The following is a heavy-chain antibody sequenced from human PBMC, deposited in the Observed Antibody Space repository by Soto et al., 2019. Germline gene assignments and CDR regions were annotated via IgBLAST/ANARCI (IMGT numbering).Heavy chain of an antibody. CDR3: AGDRTTVTTSWFDP. Sequence: QVQLVESGGGLVKPGGSLRLSCAASGFTFSDYYMSWIRQAPGKGLEWVSYISSSGSTIYYADSVKGRFTISRDNAKNSPELEKNRLRARGPAVYYCAGDRTTVTTSWFDPWGQGTLVTVSS. CDR1: GFTFSDYY. CDR2: ISSSGSTI. D-gene: IGHD4-17*01. J-gene: IGHJ5*02. V-gene: IGHV3-11*01.